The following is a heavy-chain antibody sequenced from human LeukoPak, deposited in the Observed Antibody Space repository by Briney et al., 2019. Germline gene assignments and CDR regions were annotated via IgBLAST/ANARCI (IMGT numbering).Heavy chain of an antibody. CDR1: GYTFTSYY. Sequence: ASVKVSCKASGYTFTSYYMHWVRQAPGQGLEWMGWISAYNGNTNYAQKLQGRVTMTTDTSTSTAYMELRSLRSDDTAVYYCARNIVVVTAIYYYYYGMDVWGQGTTVTVSS. D-gene: IGHD2-21*02. CDR2: ISAYNGNT. V-gene: IGHV1-18*04. CDR3: ARNIVVVTAIYYYYYGMDV. J-gene: IGHJ6*02.